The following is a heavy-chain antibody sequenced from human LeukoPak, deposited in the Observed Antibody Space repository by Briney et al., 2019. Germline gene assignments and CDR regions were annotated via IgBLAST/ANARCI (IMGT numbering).Heavy chain of an antibody. J-gene: IGHJ3*02. Sequence: SETLSLTCTVSGGSISSGGYYWSWIRQPPGKGLEWIGYIYHSGSTYYNPSLKSRVTISVDRSKNQFSLKLSSVTAADTAVYYCGRWRVDTAPSAFDIWGQGTMATVSS. CDR2: IYHSGST. CDR3: GRWRVDTAPSAFDI. D-gene: IGHD5-18*01. V-gene: IGHV4-30-2*01. CDR1: GGSISSGGYY.